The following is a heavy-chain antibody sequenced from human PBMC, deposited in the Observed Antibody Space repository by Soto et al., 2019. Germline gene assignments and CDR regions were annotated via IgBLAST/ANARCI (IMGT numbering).Heavy chain of an antibody. CDR1: GYSLTSYY. CDR3: ANSLRAASYYGMDV. J-gene: IGHJ6*02. Sequence: GESLKISCKTSGYSLTSYYNGWVRQRPWKGLEWMGIIFPGDSDTRYSPSFQGQVNISADKSISTAYLQWSSLKASDTAMYYCANSLRAASYYGMDVWGQGTTVTVSS. D-gene: IGHD2-15*01. V-gene: IGHV5-51*03. CDR2: IFPGDSDT.